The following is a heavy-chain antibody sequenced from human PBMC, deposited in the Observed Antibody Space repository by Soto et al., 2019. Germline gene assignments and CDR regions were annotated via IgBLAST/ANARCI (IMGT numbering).Heavy chain of an antibody. D-gene: IGHD3-10*01. V-gene: IGHV3-74*01. CDR3: ARGGVEPFDY. CDR1: GFTFRNYW. CDR2: ISDYGRV. Sequence: EVQLVESGGGLVQPGGSLILSCAASGFTFRNYWMHWVRQAPGKGLVWVSRISDYGRVNYADSVRGRFTISRDDAESELHLQMNNLRAEDTAVYYCARGGVEPFDYWGQGVLVTVSS. J-gene: IGHJ4*02.